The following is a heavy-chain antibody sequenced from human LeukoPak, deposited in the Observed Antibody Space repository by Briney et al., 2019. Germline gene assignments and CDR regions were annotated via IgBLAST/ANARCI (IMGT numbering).Heavy chain of an antibody. J-gene: IGHJ3*02. Sequence: GASVKVSCKASGYTFTSYGISWVRQAPGQGLEWMGWISAYNGNTNYAQKLQGRVTMTTDTSTSTAYMELRSLRSDDTAVYYCARAVDTAMVDGLNAFDIWGQGTMVTVSS. CDR2: ISAYNGNT. V-gene: IGHV1-18*01. CDR3: ARAVDTAMVDGLNAFDI. D-gene: IGHD5-18*01. CDR1: GYTFTSYG.